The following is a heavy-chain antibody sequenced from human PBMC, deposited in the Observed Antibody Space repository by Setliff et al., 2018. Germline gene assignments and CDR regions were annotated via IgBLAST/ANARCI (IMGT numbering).Heavy chain of an antibody. CDR2: INQGGGAQ. Sequence: GGSLRLSCSASGFTFSSLWMAWVRQAPGKGLEWVANINQGGGAQFYVDSVKGRFTISRDNAKNSLSLQMNGLRAEDTSVYYCGRDVFDFRTGQAGPWGQGTLVTVSS. CDR3: GRDVFDFRTGQAGP. V-gene: IGHV3-7*01. D-gene: IGHD3-3*01. J-gene: IGHJ5*02. CDR1: GFTFSSLW.